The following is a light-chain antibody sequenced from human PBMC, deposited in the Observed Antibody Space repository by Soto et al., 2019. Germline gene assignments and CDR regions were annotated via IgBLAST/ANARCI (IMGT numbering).Light chain of an antibody. J-gene: IGKJ1*01. V-gene: IGKV1-39*01. CDR3: QQSYGDPSSVT. Sequence: DIQMTQSPSSLSASVGDRVTITCRASQNIRNYLNCYQQGPGKATKLLIYATSTLQSGVPARFSGSGSGTDFTVTISSLQPEDFATYFSQQSYGDPSSVTFGPGTKVELQ. CDR1: QNIRNY. CDR2: ATS.